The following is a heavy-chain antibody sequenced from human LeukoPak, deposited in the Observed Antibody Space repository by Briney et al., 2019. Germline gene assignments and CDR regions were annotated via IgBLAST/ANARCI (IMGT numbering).Heavy chain of an antibody. J-gene: IGHJ5*02. CDR2: INTNTGNP. CDR1: GYTFTSYA. D-gene: IGHD2-2*01. V-gene: IGHV7-4-1*02. CDR3: ARSRGEDIVVVPAGNWFDP. Sequence: ASVKVSCKASGYTFTSYAMNWVRQAPGQGLEWMGWINTNTGNPTYAQGFTGRFVFSLDTSVSTAYLQISSLKAEDTAVYYCARSRGEDIVVVPAGNWFDPWGQGTLVTVSS.